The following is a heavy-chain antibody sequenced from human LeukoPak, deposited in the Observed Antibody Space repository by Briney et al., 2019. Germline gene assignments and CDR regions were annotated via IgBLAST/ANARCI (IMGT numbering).Heavy chain of an antibody. J-gene: IGHJ4*02. V-gene: IGHV3-30*02. Sequence: GGSLRLSCAASGFTFKSYGMNWVRQAPGKGLEWVAFIWYDGSDKYYTDSVKGRFTISRDYSKNTLYLEMSSLRAEDTAVYFCAKETAVGVDTVGFDYWGQGTLVTVSS. CDR1: GFTFKSYG. CDR3: AKETAVGVDTVGFDY. D-gene: IGHD5-18*01. CDR2: IWYDGSDK.